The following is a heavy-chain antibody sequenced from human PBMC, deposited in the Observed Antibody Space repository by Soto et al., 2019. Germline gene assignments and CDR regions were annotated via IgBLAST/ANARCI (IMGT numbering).Heavy chain of an antibody. J-gene: IGHJ4*02. CDR1: GGSISSGGYY. CDR2: IYYSGST. D-gene: IGHD3-22*01. V-gene: IGHV4-31*03. CDR3: ARASNTHGAFDYYDSSGYYYRQVGFDY. Sequence: SETLSLTCTVSGGSISSGGYYWSWIRQHPGKGLEWIGYIYYSGSTYYNPSLKSRVTISVDTSKNQFSLKLSSVTAADTAVYYCARASNTHGAFDYYDSSGYYYRQVGFDYWGQGTLVTVSS.